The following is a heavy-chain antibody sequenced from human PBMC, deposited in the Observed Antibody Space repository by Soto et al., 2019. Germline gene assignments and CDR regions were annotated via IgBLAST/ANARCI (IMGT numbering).Heavy chain of an antibody. Sequence: EVQLVESGGGLVKPGGSLRLSCAASGFTFSSYSMNWVRQAPGKGLEWVSSISSSSSYIYYADSVKGRFTISRDNAKNSLYLQMNSLRDEDTAVYYCVREGRNYYYGMDVWGQGTTVTVSS. V-gene: IGHV3-21*01. CDR2: ISSSSSYI. CDR3: VREGRNYYYGMDV. J-gene: IGHJ6*02. CDR1: GFTFSSYS.